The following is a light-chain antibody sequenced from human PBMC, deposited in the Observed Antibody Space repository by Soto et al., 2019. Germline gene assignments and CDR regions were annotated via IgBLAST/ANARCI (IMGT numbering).Light chain of an antibody. CDR2: AAS. CDR3: QQTNSFPRT. CDR1: QGIASG. J-gene: IGKJ4*01. Sequence: DIQMTQSPSSVSASVGDRVTITCRASQGIASGLAWYQQRPGKAPKLLIYAASILQSVVPSRFSGSGTGTDFTLTISSLQPEDFATYFCQQTNSFPRTFGGGTKVEIK. V-gene: IGKV1-12*01.